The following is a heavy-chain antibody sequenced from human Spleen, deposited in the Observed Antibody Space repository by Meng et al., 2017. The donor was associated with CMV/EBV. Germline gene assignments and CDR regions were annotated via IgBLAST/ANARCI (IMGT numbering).Heavy chain of an antibody. Sequence: SCKASGYTFTSYNINWVRQAPGKGLEWVSYISSSSTTIHYADSVKGRFTISRDNAKDSLYLQMNSLRAEDTAVYYCARRFVYFDYWGQGTPVTVSS. J-gene: IGHJ4*02. CDR1: GYTFTSYN. V-gene: IGHV3-48*04. CDR2: ISSSSTTI. CDR3: ARRFVYFDY.